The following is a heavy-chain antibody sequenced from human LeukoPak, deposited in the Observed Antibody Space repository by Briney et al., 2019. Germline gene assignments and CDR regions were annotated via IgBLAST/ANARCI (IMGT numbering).Heavy chain of an antibody. CDR3: ARDSAGNDY. J-gene: IGHJ4*02. CDR1: GFTFSTYW. CDR2: IKQDGSEK. V-gene: IGHV3-7*01. D-gene: IGHD6-13*01. Sequence: GGSLRVSCAASGFTFSTYWMSWVRQAPGKGLEWVANIKQDGSEKYYVDSVKGRFTISRDNAKNSLYLQMNSLRAEDTAMYYCARDSAGNDYWGQGTLVTVSS.